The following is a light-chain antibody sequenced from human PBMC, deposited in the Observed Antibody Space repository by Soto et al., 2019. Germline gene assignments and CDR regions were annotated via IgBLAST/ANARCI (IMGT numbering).Light chain of an antibody. CDR2: DVI. CDR3: SSYTTSSTAVV. J-gene: IGLJ2*01. CDR1: SSDICGYNY. Sequence: QSALTQPASVSGSPGQPITISCSGTSSDICGYNYVSWYQHHPGKAPKLIIYDVINRPSGVSNRFSGSKSANTASLTISGLQAEDEADYFCSSYTTSSTAVVFGGGTKVTVL. V-gene: IGLV2-14*03.